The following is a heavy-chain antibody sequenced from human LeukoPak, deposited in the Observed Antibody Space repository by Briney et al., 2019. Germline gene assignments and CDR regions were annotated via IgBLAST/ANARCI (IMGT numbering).Heavy chain of an antibody. CDR3: AHRRGPVVTVRGVHNWFDP. Sequence: SGPTLVKPTQTLTLTCTFSGFSLSTSGVGVGWIRQPPGKALEWLALIYWDDDKRYSPSLKSRLTITKDTSKNQVVLTMTNMDPVDTATYYCAHRRGPVVTVRGVHNWFDPWGQGTLVTVSS. CDR2: IYWDDDK. V-gene: IGHV2-5*02. D-gene: IGHD3-10*01. CDR1: GFSLSTSGVG. J-gene: IGHJ5*02.